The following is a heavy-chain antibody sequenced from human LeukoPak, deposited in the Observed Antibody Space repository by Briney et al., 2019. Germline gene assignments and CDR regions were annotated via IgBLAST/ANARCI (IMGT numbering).Heavy chain of an antibody. CDR3: ARGGSYYVYYFDF. J-gene: IGHJ4*02. D-gene: IGHD1-26*01. Sequence: SETLSLTCTVSGGSISSYYWSWIRQPPGKGLEWIGYLYYSGSTNYNPSLKSRVTISVDTSKDQFSLKLSSVTAADTAVYYCARGGSYYVYYFDFWGPGNPGHRLL. V-gene: IGHV4-59*01. CDR2: LYYSGST. CDR1: GGSISSYY.